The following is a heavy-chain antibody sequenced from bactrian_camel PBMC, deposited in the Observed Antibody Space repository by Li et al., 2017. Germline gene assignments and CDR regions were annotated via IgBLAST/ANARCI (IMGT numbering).Heavy chain of an antibody. V-gene: IGHV3S53*01. CDR1: TGTFRSAC. D-gene: IGHD6*01. J-gene: IGHJ4*01. CDR2: IDSDGET. CDR3: AGDRSYGAWHMESQYKY. Sequence: VQLVESGGGSVQVGGSLRLSCAASTGTFRSACMGWIRQVSGKEREGVASIDSDGETTYADSVKGRFTISQDNAKNTVYLQMNSLMPEDSGVYYCAGDRSYGAWHMESQYKYWGRGTQVTVS.